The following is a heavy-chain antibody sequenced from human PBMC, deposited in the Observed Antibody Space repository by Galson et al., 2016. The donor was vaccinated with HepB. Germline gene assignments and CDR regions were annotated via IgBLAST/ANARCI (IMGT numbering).Heavy chain of an antibody. V-gene: IGHV5-51*01. CDR2: IYPGDSDI. J-gene: IGHJ4*02. Sequence: QSGAEVKKPGESLRISCKGSGYRFTDYWIGWVRQMPGKGLEWMGIIYPGDSDIRYGASFQGQGSISVDKSINTVYLQWTSLKASDTAMYYCATPAEGNWGQGTLVTVSS. CDR3: ATPAEGN. D-gene: IGHD3-10*01. CDR1: GYRFTDYW.